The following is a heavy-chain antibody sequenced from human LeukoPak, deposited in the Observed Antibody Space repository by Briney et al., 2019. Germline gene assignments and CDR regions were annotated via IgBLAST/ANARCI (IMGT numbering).Heavy chain of an antibody. D-gene: IGHD6-13*01. CDR3: ARAVIAAAGNDFDY. CDR2: IIPILGIA. CDR1: GGTFSSYT. V-gene: IGHV1-69*02. J-gene: IGHJ4*02. Sequence: ASVKVSCKASGGTFSSYTISWVRQAPGQGLEWMGRIIPILGIANYAQKFQGRVTITADKSTSTAYMELSSLRSEDTAAYYCARAVIAAAGNDFDYWGQGTLVTVSS.